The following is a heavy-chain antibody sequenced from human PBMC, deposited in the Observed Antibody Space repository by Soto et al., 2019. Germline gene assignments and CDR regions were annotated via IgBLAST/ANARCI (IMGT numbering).Heavy chain of an antibody. CDR1: GYTFTGYY. J-gene: IGHJ4*02. CDR3: ARGGPVLWSGYYFFDY. Sequence: ASVKVSCKASGYTFTGYYMHWVRQAPGQGLEWMGWINPNSGGTNYAQKFQGWVTMTRDTSISTAYMELSRLRSDDTAVYYCARGGPVLWSGYYFFDYWGQGTLVTVSS. CDR2: INPNSGGT. V-gene: IGHV1-2*04. D-gene: IGHD3-3*01.